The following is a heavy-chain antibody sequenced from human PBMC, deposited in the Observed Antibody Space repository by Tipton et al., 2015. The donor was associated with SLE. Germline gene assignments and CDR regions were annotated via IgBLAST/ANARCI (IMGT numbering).Heavy chain of an antibody. V-gene: IGHV4-59*01. D-gene: IGHD6-19*01. CDR2: VDYIGST. J-gene: IGHJ4*02. CDR3: ARTPGSGWQFYFDY. Sequence: TLSLTCTVSGGSISTYYWNWIRQSPGKGLEWIGYVDYIGSTNYNPSLKSRLTILVHRYKNQFSLKLSSVTAAVTAVYFCARTPGSGWQFYFDYWGQGTLVTVSS. CDR1: GGSISTYY.